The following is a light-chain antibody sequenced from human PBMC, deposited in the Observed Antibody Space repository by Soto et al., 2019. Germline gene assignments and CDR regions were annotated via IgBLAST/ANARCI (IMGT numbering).Light chain of an antibody. CDR2: DAS. CDR3: HSYDKWPPGT. Sequence: EIVMTQFPATLSESPGEIVTLSCRASQSVSTNVACYQQEPGEAPRLLIFDASARAVDIPGRFSGSVSGTEFTLTISSLQPEDFAVYVCHSYDKWPPGTFGQGTKVDIK. V-gene: IGKV3D-15*01. CDR1: QSVSTN. J-gene: IGKJ1*01.